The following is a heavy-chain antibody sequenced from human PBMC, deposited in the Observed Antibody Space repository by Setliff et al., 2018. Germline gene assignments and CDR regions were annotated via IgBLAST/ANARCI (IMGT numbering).Heavy chain of an antibody. CDR1: GFTVSSDY. V-gene: IGHV3-23*01. CDR3: AKDSSGWPPFLISYFQH. Sequence: GSLRLSCAASGFTVSSDYMSWFRQAPGKGLEWVSAISGSGGSTYYADSVKGRFTISRDNFKNTLYLQMNSLRAEDTAVYYCAKDSSGWPPFLISYFQHWGQGTLVTVSS. J-gene: IGHJ1*01. CDR2: ISGSGGST. D-gene: IGHD6-19*01.